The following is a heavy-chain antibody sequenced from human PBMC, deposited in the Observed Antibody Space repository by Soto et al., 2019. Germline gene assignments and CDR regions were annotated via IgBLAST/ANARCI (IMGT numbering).Heavy chain of an antibody. J-gene: IGHJ4*02. CDR2: ISGSGSST. Sequence: EVQLLESGGGLVQPGGSLRLSCAASGFTFSSYAMNWVRQAPGKGLEWVSGISGSGSSTYYTDSVKGWFTISRDNSKNTLYLQMNSLRAEDTAVYYCAKGGEVVATTRSSFDYWGQGTLVTVSS. CDR1: GFTFSSYA. V-gene: IGHV3-23*01. CDR3: AKGGEVVATTRSSFDY. D-gene: IGHD2-15*01.